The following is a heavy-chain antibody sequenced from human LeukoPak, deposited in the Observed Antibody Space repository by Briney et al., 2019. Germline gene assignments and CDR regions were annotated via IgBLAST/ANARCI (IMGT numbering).Heavy chain of an antibody. CDR2: INPNSGGT. V-gene: IGHV1-2*02. CDR3: ALRGYYYGSGTQGAFDI. D-gene: IGHD3-10*01. Sequence: GASVKVSCKASGYTFTGYYMHWVRQAPGQGLEWMGWINPNSGGTNYAQKFQGRVTMTRDTSISTAYMELSRLRSDDTAVYYCALRGYYYGSGTQGAFDIRGQGTMVTVSS. CDR1: GYTFTGYY. J-gene: IGHJ3*02.